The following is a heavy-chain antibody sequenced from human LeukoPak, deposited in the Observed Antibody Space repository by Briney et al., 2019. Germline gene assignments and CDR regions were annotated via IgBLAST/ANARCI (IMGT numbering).Heavy chain of an antibody. CDR2: INPNSGGT. CDR1: GYTFTGYY. CDR3: ARDQPAHSGGWYRPPGDDAFDI. J-gene: IGHJ3*02. V-gene: IGHV1-2*02. Sequence: GASVKVSCKASGYTFTGYYMHWVRQAPGQGLEWMGWINPNSGGTNYAQKLQGRVTMTTDTSTSTAYMELRSLRSDDTAVYYCARDQPAHSGGWYRPPGDDAFDIWGQGTMVTVSS. D-gene: IGHD6-19*01.